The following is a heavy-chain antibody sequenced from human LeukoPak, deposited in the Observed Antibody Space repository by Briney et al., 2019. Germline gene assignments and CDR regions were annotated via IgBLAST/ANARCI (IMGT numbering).Heavy chain of an antibody. J-gene: IGHJ4*02. CDR3: ARDRGSGWFDY. CDR2: IYTGGDT. Sequence: GESLRLSCAASGFSVSNKYMSWVRQAPGKGLEWVSVIYTGGDTYYADSVRGRFTISRDNSKNTVNLQMNSLRAEDTAVYYCARDRGSGWFDYWGQGTLVTVSS. V-gene: IGHV3-53*01. CDR1: GFSVSNKY. D-gene: IGHD6-19*01.